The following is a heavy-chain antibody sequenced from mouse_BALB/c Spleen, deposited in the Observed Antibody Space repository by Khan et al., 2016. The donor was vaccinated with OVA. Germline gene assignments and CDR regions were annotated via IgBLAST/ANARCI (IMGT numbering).Heavy chain of an antibody. CDR3: ARGAVTTYGMDY. V-gene: IGHV1-9*01. CDR1: GYTFSSYW. J-gene: IGHJ4*01. CDR2: ILSGRGHS. Sequence: QVQLQQSGAELMKPGASVKISCKATGYTFSSYWIEWVKQRPGHGLEWIGEILSGRGHSNYNEKFKGKATFTADTSSNIAYMQLNSLTSEDSAVHYCARGAVTTYGMDYWGQGTSVTVSS. D-gene: IGHD3-3*01.